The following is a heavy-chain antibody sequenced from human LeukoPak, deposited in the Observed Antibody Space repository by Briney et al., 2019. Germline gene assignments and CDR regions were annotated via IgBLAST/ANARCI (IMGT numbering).Heavy chain of an antibody. CDR1: GLTFSSYG. CDR2: ISGSGGST. J-gene: IGHJ4*02. CDR3: ARRSGIAVAGAFDY. Sequence: SGGSLRLSCAASGLTFSSYGMSWVRQAPGKGLEWVSAISGSGGSTYYADSVKGRFTISRDNSKNTLYLQMNSLRAEDTAVYYCARRSGIAVAGAFDYWGQGTLVTVSS. V-gene: IGHV3-23*01. D-gene: IGHD6-19*01.